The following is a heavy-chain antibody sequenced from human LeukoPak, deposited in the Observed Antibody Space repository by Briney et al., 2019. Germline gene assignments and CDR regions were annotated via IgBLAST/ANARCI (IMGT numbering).Heavy chain of an antibody. V-gene: IGHV3-23*01. J-gene: IGHJ4*02. Sequence: QPGGSLRLSCAASGFTFSSYAMSWVRQAPGKGLEWVSAISGTCSRTYYADSVKGRFTISRDNSKNTLYLQMNSLRAEDTAVYYCAKPSYFHYDILTGYYDYWGQGTLVTVSS. CDR1: GFTFSSYA. D-gene: IGHD3-9*01. CDR2: ISGTCSRT. CDR3: AKPSYFHYDILTGYYDY.